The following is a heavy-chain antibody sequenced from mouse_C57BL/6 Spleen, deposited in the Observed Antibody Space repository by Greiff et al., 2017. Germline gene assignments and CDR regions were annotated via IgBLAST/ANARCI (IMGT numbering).Heavy chain of an antibody. J-gene: IGHJ2*01. CDR1: GYTFTSYW. D-gene: IGHD4-1*01. CDR3: APLGRGGNYFDY. CDR2: IVPNSGGT. V-gene: IGHV1-72*01. Sequence: QVQLKQPGAELVKPWASVKLSCKASGYTFTSYWMHWVKQRPGRGLEWIGRIVPNSGGTKYNEKFKSKATLTVDKPSSTAYMQLTSLTTEDSAVYYCAPLGRGGNYFDYWGQGTTLTVSS.